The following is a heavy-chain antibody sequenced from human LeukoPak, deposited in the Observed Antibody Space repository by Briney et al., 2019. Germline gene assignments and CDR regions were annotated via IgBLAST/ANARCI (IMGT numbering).Heavy chain of an antibody. Sequence: GASVKVSCKASGYTFTSYDINWVRQATGQGLEWMGWMNPNSGNTGYAQKFQGRVTMTRNTSISTAYMELSSLRSEDTAVYYCARAQFRSGDSSGYQFDYWGQETLVTVSS. J-gene: IGHJ4*02. CDR3: ARAQFRSGDSSGYQFDY. V-gene: IGHV1-8*01. CDR1: GYTFTSYD. D-gene: IGHD3-22*01. CDR2: MNPNSGNT.